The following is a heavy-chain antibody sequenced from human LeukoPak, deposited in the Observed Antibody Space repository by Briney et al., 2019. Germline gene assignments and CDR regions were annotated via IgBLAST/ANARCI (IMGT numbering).Heavy chain of an antibody. V-gene: IGHV3-21*05. CDR3: ARDGTPVLRYFDWSPGLDV. CDR1: GFTFSSYE. D-gene: IGHD3-9*01. CDR2: ISSSSSYI. Sequence: GGSLRLSCAASGFTFSSYEMNWVRQAPGKGLEWVSYISSSSSYIYYADSVKDRFTISRDNAKNSLYLQMNSLRAEDTAVYYCARDGTPVLRYFDWSPGLDVWGKGTTVTVSS. J-gene: IGHJ6*04.